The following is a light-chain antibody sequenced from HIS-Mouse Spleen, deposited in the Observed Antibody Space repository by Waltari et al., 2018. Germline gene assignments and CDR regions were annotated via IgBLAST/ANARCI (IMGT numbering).Light chain of an antibody. CDR1: QRLVHSDGNTY. Sequence: DVVMTQSPLSLPVTLGQTASISCRSSQRLVHSDGNTYLNWFQQSPGQSPRRLIYKVSNRDAGVPDRFSGSGSGTDFTLKISRVEAEDVGVYYCMQGTHWPPDTFGGGTKVEIK. V-gene: IGKV2-30*02. CDR2: KVS. J-gene: IGKJ4*01. CDR3: MQGTHWPPDT.